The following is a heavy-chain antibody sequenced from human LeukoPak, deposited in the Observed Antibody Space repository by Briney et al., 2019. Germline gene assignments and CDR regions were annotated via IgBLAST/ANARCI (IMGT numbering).Heavy chain of an antibody. Sequence: ASVKVSCKASGYTFTSYDINWVRQATGQGLEWMGWMNPNSGNTGYAQKFQGRVTMTRNTSISTAYMELSRLRSDDTAVYYCASVASYGLTYFDYWGQGTLVTVSS. CDR2: MNPNSGNT. J-gene: IGHJ4*02. V-gene: IGHV1-8*01. CDR1: GYTFTSYD. D-gene: IGHD5-18*01. CDR3: ASVASYGLTYFDY.